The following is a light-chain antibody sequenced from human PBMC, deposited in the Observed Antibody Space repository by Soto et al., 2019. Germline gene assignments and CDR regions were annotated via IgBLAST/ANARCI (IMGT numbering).Light chain of an antibody. J-gene: IGLJ1*01. Sequence: LTRAASGTSAPLQSIPISCTRTGSDVGGYKYVSWYQQLPGKAPKLMIYDVSYRPSGVSDRFSGSKSGNTASLIISGLQAEDEADYYCTLYASSTPFVSGPGSKVPVL. CDR2: DVS. CDR3: TLYASSTPFV. V-gene: IGLV2-14*01. CDR1: GSDVGGYKY.